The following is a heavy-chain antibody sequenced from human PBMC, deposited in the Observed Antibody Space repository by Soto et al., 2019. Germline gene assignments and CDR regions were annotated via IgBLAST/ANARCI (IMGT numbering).Heavy chain of an antibody. D-gene: IGHD6-19*01. CDR2: IYYSGST. Sequence: SETLSHTCTVSGGSISSSSYYWGWIRQPPGKGLEWIGSIYYSGSTYYNPSLKSRVTISVDTSKNQFSLKLSSVTAADTAVYYCASMRCSIAVAAPGNWFYPWGQGSLVTVSS. V-gene: IGHV4-39*01. J-gene: IGHJ5*02. CDR3: ASMRCSIAVAAPGNWFYP. CDR1: GGSISSSSYY.